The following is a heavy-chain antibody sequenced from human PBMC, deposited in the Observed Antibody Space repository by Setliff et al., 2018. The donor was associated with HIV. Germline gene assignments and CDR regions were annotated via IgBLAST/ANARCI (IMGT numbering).Heavy chain of an antibody. D-gene: IGHD3-22*01. V-gene: IGHV4-61*02. Sequence: KTSETLSLTCTVSGGSISSGSYYWSWIRQPAGKGLEWIGRIYTSGSTTYNPSLKSRVTISVHTSKNQFSLKLNSVTAADTAVYYCARQYYYDSSGYHYYFDYWGQGTLVTVSS. CDR1: GGSISSGSYY. CDR2: IYTSGST. CDR3: ARQYYYDSSGYHYYFDY. J-gene: IGHJ4*02.